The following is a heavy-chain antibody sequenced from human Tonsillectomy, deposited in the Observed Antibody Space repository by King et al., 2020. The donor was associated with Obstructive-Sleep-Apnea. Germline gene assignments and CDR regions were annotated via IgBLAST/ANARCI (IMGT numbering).Heavy chain of an antibody. CDR1: GFTFSSYA. Sequence: HVQLVESGGGVVQPGRSLRLSCAASGFTFSSYAMHWVRQAPGKGLEWVAVISYDGSNTYYADSVKGRFTISRDNSNNTLYLQMNSLRAEDTAVYYCASLVGDYAFDIWGQGTMVTVSS. J-gene: IGHJ3*02. V-gene: IGHV3-30-3*01. CDR3: ASLVGDYAFDI. D-gene: IGHD4-17*01. CDR2: ISYDGSNT.